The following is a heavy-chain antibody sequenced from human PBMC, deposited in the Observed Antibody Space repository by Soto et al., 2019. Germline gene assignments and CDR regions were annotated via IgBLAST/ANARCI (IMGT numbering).Heavy chain of an antibody. Sequence: GESLKISCQASGYRFTTYWIGWVRQMPGKGLEWMGIFYPGDSDSTYSPSFQGQVTISVDKSISAAYLQWSSLKASDTAIYYCARGGKGGSNFYGLDVWGQGTTVTVSS. CDR1: GYRFTTYW. J-gene: IGHJ6*02. CDR3: ARGGKGGSNFYGLDV. CDR2: FYPGDSDS. D-gene: IGHD1-26*01. V-gene: IGHV5-51*01.